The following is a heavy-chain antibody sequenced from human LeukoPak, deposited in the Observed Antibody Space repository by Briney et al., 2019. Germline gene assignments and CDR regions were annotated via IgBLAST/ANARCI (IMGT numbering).Heavy chain of an antibody. D-gene: IGHD3-22*01. CDR1: GFSFSRYG. CDR3: AKRADSSAHSFDY. J-gene: IGHJ4*02. V-gene: IGHV3-48*04. CDR2: IRSSDSTT. Sequence: PGGSLRLSCAASGFSFSRYGMNWVRQAQGKGLEWLSYIRSSDSTTYYADSVKGRFTISRDNAKNSLYLQMDSLRVEDTAVYYCAKRADSSAHSFDYWGQGTLVTVSS.